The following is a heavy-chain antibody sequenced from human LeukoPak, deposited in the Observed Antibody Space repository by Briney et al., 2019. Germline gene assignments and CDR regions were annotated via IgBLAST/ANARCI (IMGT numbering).Heavy chain of an antibody. CDR3: ARGYGDYSDWFDP. Sequence: PSETLSLTCTASGGXISSYCFNWIRQSPGKGLEWIGYIYYSGTTKYNPSLKSRVTISVDTSKNQLSLKLSSVTAADTAVYYCARGYGDYSDWFDPWGQGTLVTVSS. CDR1: GGXISSYC. J-gene: IGHJ5*02. D-gene: IGHD4-17*01. V-gene: IGHV4-59*01. CDR2: IYYSGTT.